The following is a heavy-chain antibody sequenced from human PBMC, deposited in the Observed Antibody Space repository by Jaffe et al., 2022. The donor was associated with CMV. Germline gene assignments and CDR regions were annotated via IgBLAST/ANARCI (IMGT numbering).Heavy chain of an antibody. CDR3: ASSSGYMGLRAFDI. CDR1: GFTFSSYA. J-gene: IGHJ3*02. Sequence: EVQLVESGGGLVQPGGSLRLSCAASGFTFSSYAMHWVRQAPGKGLEYVSAISSNGGSTYYANSVKGRFTISRDNSKNTLYLQMGSLRAEDMAVYYCASSSGYMGLRAFDIWGQGTMVTVSS. V-gene: IGHV3-64*01. D-gene: IGHD3-22*01. CDR2: ISSNGGST.